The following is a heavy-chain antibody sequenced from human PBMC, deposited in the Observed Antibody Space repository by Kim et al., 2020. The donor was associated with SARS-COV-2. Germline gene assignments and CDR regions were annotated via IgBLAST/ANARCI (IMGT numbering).Heavy chain of an antibody. CDR3: AKDGRGHGDYHWFDT. CDR2: IGHTGLT. Sequence: GGSLRLSCAASGFDFNNFAMNWVRQAPGKGLDWVSTIGHTGLTYYADSLKGRFTISRDVSKNTLFLQMNSLRAEDTAIYYCAKDGRGHGDYHWFDTWGQGTLVTVSS. CDR1: GFDFNNFA. D-gene: IGHD4-17*01. V-gene: IGHV3-23*01. J-gene: IGHJ5*02.